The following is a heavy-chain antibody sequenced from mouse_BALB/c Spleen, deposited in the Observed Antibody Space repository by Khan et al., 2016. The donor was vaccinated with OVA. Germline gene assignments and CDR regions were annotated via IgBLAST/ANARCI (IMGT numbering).Heavy chain of an antibody. CDR3: LRSVFYYGSDYEGFAY. D-gene: IGHD1-1*01. J-gene: IGHJ3*01. Sequence: VQLKQSGPELVKPGASVKMSCKASGYTFTSYVMHWVKQKPRQGLEWIGYISPNCDGSKYHEKFRGKATLTSDKSSSTAYMDLSSLTSEDSAVVFCLRSVFYYGSDYEGFAYWGQGTLVTVSA. V-gene: IGHV1S136*01. CDR1: GYTFTSYV. CDR2: ISPNCDGS.